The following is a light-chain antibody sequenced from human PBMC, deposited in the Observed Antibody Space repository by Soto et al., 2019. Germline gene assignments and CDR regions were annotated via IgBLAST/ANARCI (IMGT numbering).Light chain of an antibody. Sequence: DIQMTQSPSTLSASVGDRVTITCRASQSINSWLAWLQQKPGKAPKLLIYDASNLESGVPSRFSGSGSGTEFTLTISSLQPDDFATYYCQQHSTYVGAFGQVTMFDIK. CDR3: QQHSTYVGA. CDR1: QSINSW. V-gene: IGKV1-5*01. J-gene: IGKJ1*01. CDR2: DAS.